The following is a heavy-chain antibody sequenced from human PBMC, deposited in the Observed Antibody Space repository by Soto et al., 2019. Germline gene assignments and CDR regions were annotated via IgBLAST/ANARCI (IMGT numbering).Heavy chain of an antibody. CDR3: GRLNGYCASTGCHGYYGMDV. J-gene: IGHJ6*02. V-gene: IGHV4-39*01. CDR1: GGSVNSNSYS. Sequence: SETLSLTCTVSGGSVNSNSYSWGWIRQSPGKGLEWIGTIYSSETTHYNPSLRSRVTISVDTSMNEFSLSLRSVTAADTAAYYCGRLNGYCASTGCHGYYGMDVWGQGTTVT. D-gene: IGHD2-2*03. CDR2: IYSSETT.